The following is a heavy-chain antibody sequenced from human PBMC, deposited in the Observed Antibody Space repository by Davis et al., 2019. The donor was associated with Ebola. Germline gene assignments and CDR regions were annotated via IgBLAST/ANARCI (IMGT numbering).Heavy chain of an antibody. D-gene: IGHD3-3*01. J-gene: IGHJ6*04. CDR1: GFTFSNYW. V-gene: IGHV3-23*01. CDR3: ARSGLSFGVVKYHYGMDV. CDR2: ISGSGGTT. Sequence: GESLKISCVASGFTFSNYWMTWVRQAPGKGLEWVSAISGSGGTTYYAGSVKGRFTVSRDNSKKTMYLQMNSLRAEDTAVYYCARSGLSFGVVKYHYGMDVWGKGTTVTVSS.